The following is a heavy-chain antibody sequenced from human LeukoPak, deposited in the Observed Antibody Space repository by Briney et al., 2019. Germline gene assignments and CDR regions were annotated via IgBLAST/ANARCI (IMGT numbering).Heavy chain of an antibody. V-gene: IGHV1-24*01. CDR3: TKEAIVGDTRGFDH. CDR1: GYILSELS. Sequence: GASVKVSCKVSGYILSELSMHWVRQAPGKGLEWMGGFDLQNGEIVFAQKFQGRVTMTEDTSTDTAYMELSSLRSEDTAVYYCTKEAIVGDTRGFDHWGQGTLVTVSS. D-gene: IGHD1-26*01. J-gene: IGHJ4*02. CDR2: FDLQNGEI.